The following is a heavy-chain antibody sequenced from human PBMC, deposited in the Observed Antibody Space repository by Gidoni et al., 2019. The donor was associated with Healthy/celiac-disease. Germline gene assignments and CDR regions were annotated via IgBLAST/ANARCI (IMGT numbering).Heavy chain of an antibody. J-gene: IGHJ3*02. CDR3: TRAGECAFDS. Sequence: QVQLVQSGAEVKKPGASVKVSCKASGYIFSGYSMHWVRQAPGQGLEWVGWINPNSGGTIYAQMFEGRVTMTRDTSINTTCMKLGRLRSDDTAVYYCTRAGECAFDSWGQGTMVTVSS. CDR1: GYIFSGYS. V-gene: IGHV1-2*02. D-gene: IGHD1-26*01. CDR2: INPNSGGT.